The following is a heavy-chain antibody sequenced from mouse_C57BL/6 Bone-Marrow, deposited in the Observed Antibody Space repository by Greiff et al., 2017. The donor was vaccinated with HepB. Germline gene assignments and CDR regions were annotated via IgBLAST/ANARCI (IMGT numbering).Heavy chain of an antibody. D-gene: IGHD1-1*01. V-gene: IGHV1-5*01. Sequence: VQLQQSGTVLARPGASVKMSCKTSGYTFTSYWMHWVKQRPGQGLEWIGAIYPGNSDTSYNQKFKGKAKLTAVTSAITAYMELSSLTNDDSAVYYCTRRDTTVVATDYWGQGTTLTVSS. CDR3: TRRDTTVVATDY. CDR1: GYTFTSYW. J-gene: IGHJ2*01. CDR2: IYPGNSDT.